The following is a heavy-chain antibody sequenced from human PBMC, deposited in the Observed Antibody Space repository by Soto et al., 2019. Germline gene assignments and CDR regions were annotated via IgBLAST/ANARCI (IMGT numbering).Heavy chain of an antibody. D-gene: IGHD3-22*01. V-gene: IGHV1-46*01. Sequence: GASVKVSCKASGYTVTSYYMHWVRQAPGQGLEWMGIINPSGGSTSYAQKFQGRVTMTRDTSTSTVYMELSSLRSEDTAVYYCARDGAPLYYDSSGYYYPEYSKPWGQGTRATVSS. CDR3: ARDGAPLYYDSSGYYYPEYSKP. J-gene: IGHJ1*01. CDR1: GYTVTSYY. CDR2: INPSGGST.